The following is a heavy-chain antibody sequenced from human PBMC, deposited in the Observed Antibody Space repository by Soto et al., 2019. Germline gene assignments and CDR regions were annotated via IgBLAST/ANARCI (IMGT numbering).Heavy chain of an antibody. CDR2: IIPILGIE. D-gene: IGHD2-15*01. V-gene: IGHV1-69*02. CDR3: ARGRADYYYYMDV. J-gene: IGHJ6*03. CDR1: GGTFSSYT. Sequence: ASVKVSCKASGGTFSSYTISWVRQAPGQGLEWMGRIIPILGIENYEQKFQGRVTINADKSTSTAYMELSSLRSEDTAVYYCARGRADYYYYMDVWGKGTTVTVSS.